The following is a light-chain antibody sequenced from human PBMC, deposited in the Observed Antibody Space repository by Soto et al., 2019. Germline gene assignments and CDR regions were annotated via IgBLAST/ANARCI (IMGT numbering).Light chain of an antibody. CDR2: ATS. CDR3: QQSLTTPLT. J-gene: IGKJ4*01. CDR1: QSITIY. Sequence: DIQMTQSPSSLTASVGDRVTITCRASQSITIYLNWYQQKPGKAPKLLIFATSSLQSGVPSRFSGSGSGTDFNLTISSLQAEDLATYSCQQSLTTPLTFGGGTKVEIK. V-gene: IGKV1-39*01.